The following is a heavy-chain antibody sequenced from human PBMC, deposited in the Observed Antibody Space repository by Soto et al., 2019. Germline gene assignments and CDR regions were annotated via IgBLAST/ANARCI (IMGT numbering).Heavy chain of an antibody. CDR3: ASQLNSGYDFDY. CDR2: IYYSGST. V-gene: IGHV4-39*01. D-gene: IGHD5-12*01. Sequence: QLQLQESGPGLVKPSETLSLTCTVSGGSISSSSYYWGWIRQPPGKGLEWIGSIYYSGSTYYNPSLKSRVTISVDTSKNQFSLKLSSVTAADTAVYYCASQLNSGYDFDYWGQGTLVTVSS. CDR1: GGSISSSSYY. J-gene: IGHJ4*02.